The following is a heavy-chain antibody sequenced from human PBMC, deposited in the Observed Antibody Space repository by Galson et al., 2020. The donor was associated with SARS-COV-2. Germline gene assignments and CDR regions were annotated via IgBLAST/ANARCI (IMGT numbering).Heavy chain of an antibody. V-gene: IGHV4-59*01. J-gene: IGHJ6*02. D-gene: IGHD5-18*01. CDR2: IYYSGST. CDR1: GGSISSYY. CDR3: ARGGAAMDIYYYYGMDV. Sequence: ETSETLSLTCTVSGGSISSYYWSWIRQPPGKGLEWIGYIYYSGSTNYNPSLKSRVTISVDTSKNQFSLKLSSVTAADTAVYYCARGGAAMDIYYYYGMDVWGQGTTVTVSS.